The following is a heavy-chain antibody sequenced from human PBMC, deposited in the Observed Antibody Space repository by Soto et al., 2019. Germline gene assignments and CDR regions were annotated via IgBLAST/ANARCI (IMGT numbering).Heavy chain of an antibody. V-gene: IGHV1-18*01. D-gene: IGHD4-17*01. Sequence: GASVKVSCKASGYTSINFYLAWVRQAPGQGLEWMGLMSVYDGNTYYGQKFQDRVVMTTDTATTTAYMELRRLRSDDSAVYYCARVDYGELVYIDVWGQGTQVTVSS. J-gene: IGHJ4*02. CDR3: ARVDYGELVYIDV. CDR2: MSVYDGNT. CDR1: GYTSINFY.